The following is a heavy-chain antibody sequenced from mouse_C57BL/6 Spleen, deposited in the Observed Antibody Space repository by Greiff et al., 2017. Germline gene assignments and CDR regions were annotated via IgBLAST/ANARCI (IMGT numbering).Heavy chain of an antibody. V-gene: IGHV1-50*01. CDR2: IDPSDSYT. J-gene: IGHJ1*03. Sequence: QVQLKQPGAELVKPGASVKLSCKASGYTFTSYWMQWVKQRPGQGLEWIGEIDPSDSYTNYNQKFKGKATLTVDTSSSTAYMQLSSLTSEDSAVYYCARAYYSNYWYFDVWGTGTTVTVSS. CDR1: GYTFTSYW. D-gene: IGHD2-5*01. CDR3: ARAYYSNYWYFDV.